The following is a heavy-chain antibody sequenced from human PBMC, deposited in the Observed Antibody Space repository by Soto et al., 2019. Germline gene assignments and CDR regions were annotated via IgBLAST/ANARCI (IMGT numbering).Heavy chain of an antibody. CDR1: VYSIGIGYY. CDR2: IYHAGSV. Sequence: PSETLSVTCALSVYSIGIGYYGAWIRQSPGKGLEWIGSIYHAGSVYYNPSLNGRVALSMDTSKNHFSLKLTSVTAADTAVYYCARTFDYYGMDVWGQGTTVTVSS. J-gene: IGHJ6*01. V-gene: IGHV4-38-2*01. CDR3: ARTFDYYGMDV.